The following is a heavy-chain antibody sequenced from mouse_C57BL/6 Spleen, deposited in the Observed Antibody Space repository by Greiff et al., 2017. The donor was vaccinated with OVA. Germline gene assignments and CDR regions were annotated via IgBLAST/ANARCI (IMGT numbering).Heavy chain of an antibody. D-gene: IGHD1-1*01. V-gene: IGHV1-69*01. CDR2: IDPSDSYT. CDR1: GYTFTSYW. CDR3: ARYTYGSSYGWYFDV. J-gene: IGHJ1*03. Sequence: QVQLQQPGAELVMPGASVKLSCKASGYTFTSYWMHWVKQRPGQGLEWIGEIDPSDSYTNYNQKFKGKSTLTVAKSSSTAYMQLSSLTSEDSAVYYCARYTYGSSYGWYFDVWGTGTTVTVSS.